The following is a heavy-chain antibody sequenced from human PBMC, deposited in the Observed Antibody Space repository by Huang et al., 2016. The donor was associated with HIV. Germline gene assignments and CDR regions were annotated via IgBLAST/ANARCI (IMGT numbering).Heavy chain of an antibody. CDR1: GGAFRGSS. V-gene: IGHV4-34*02. CDR2: INHNGKI. CDR3: ARGFNYYASDNLGVYYFDS. Sequence: QVQLKQWGAGLLKPSETLSLTCAVYGGAFRGSSCPWIRQFPEKGLEWSGDINHNGKIMYNPSLSARVTISTDTSKNHFSLHLTSVTAADTALYYCARGFNYYASDNLGVYYFDSWGLGTLVTVSP. D-gene: IGHD3-10*01. J-gene: IGHJ4*02.